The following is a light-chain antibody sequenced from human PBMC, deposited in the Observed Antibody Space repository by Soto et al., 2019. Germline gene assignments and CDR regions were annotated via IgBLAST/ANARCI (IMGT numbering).Light chain of an antibody. J-gene: IGLJ2*01. V-gene: IGLV2-23*01. CDR2: EGS. CDR3: CSYAGSSTLV. CDR1: SSDVGSYNL. Sequence: QSALTQPASVSGSPGQSITISCTGTSSDVGSYNLVSWYQQYPGKAPKLMIYEGSKRPSGVSNRFSGSKSGNTASLTISGLQAEDEADYYCCSYAGSSTLVFGGGTNLTVL.